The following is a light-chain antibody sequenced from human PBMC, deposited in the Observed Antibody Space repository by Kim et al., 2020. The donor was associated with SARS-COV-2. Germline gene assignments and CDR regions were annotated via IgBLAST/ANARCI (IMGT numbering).Light chain of an antibody. CDR1: QSVTNNY. CDR3: QQYVTSPFT. V-gene: IGKV3-20*01. Sequence: LSPGERATLACRASQSVTNNYLAWYQQKPGQAPRILSYGVFSMATGIPDRFSGSGSGTDFTLTVTRLEPEDFAVYYCQQYVTSPFTFGQGTKLEI. J-gene: IGKJ2*01. CDR2: GVF.